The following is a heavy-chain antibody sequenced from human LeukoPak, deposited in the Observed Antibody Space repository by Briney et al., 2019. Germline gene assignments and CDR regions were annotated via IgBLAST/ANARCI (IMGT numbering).Heavy chain of an antibody. CDR3: ARDLLAAAARGLFDY. CDR1: GYTFTSYG. Sequence: ASVKVSCKASGYTFTSYGISWVRQAPGQGLEWMGWISAYNGNTNYARKLQGRVTMTTDTSTSTAYMELRSLRSDDTAVYYCARDLLAAAARGLFDYWGQGTLVTVSS. D-gene: IGHD6-13*01. J-gene: IGHJ4*02. V-gene: IGHV1-18*01. CDR2: ISAYNGNT.